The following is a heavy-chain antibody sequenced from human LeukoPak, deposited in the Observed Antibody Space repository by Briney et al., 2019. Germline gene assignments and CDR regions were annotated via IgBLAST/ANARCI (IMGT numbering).Heavy chain of an antibody. J-gene: IGHJ4*02. CDR1: GGSISSYY. CDR3: ARASWGGIFDY. Sequence: SETLSLTCTVSGGSISSYYWSWIRQPPGKGLEWIGYIYYSGSTNYNPSLKSRVTISVDTSKNQFSLKLSSVTAADTAVYYCARASWGGIFDYWGQGTLVTVTS. D-gene: IGHD3-16*01. CDR2: IYYSGST. V-gene: IGHV4-59*01.